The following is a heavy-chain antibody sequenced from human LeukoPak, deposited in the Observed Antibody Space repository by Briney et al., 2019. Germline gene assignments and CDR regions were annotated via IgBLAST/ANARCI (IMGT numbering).Heavy chain of an antibody. CDR2: MKKGGSEE. J-gene: IGHJ6*02. D-gene: IGHD6-19*01. V-gene: IGHV3-7*01. CDR1: GFTFSDYW. CDR3: ARRFTEIVVPGWGYGMDV. Sequence: GGSLRLSCAASGFTFSDYWMSWVRQAPGKGLEWVANMKKGGSEEYNVVFAKGRFTISRDNAKNSVYLQLNSLRADDTAVYYCARRFTEIVVPGWGYGMDVWGQGTTVTVSS.